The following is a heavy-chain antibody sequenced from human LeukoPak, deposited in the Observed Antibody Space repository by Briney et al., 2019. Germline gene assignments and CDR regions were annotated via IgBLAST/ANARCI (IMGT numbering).Heavy chain of an antibody. CDR2: INCRGTT. CDR3: ARLEDYVLEY. CDR1: GVSIGTYY. J-gene: IGHJ4*02. Sequence: SETLSLTCSVSGVSIGTYYWGWVRQPPGKGLEWIGYINCRGTTSYNPSLKSRVTISVDTSKNQFFLNLMSATAADTAVYYCARLEDYVLEYWGRGTLVTVSS. D-gene: IGHD4-17*01. V-gene: IGHV4-59*08.